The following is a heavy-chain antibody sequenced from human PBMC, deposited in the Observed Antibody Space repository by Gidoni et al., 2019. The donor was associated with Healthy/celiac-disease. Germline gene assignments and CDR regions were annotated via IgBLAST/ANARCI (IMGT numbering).Heavy chain of an antibody. D-gene: IGHD6-19*01. J-gene: IGHJ5*02. CDR1: GGSLRSYY. V-gene: IGHV4-59*01. CDR3: ARGRNMAVAGIWTTFDP. CDR2: IYYSGST. Sequence: QVQLQESGPGLVKPSETLSLTCTVPGGSLRSYYWSWIRQPPGKGLEWIGYIYYSGSTNYNPPLKSRVTISVDTSKNQFSLKLSSVTAADTAVYYCARGRNMAVAGIWTTFDPWGQGTLVTVSS.